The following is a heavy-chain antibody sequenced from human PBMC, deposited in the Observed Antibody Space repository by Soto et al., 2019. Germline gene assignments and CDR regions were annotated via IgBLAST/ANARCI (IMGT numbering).Heavy chain of an antibody. CDR3: AKGKGVGATPDGANC. V-gene: IGHV3-23*01. CDR2: IRSDGDTT. J-gene: IGHJ4*02. CDR1: GFTFSSYG. Sequence: EMQVLESGGGLVQPGGSLRLSCAASGFTFSSYGMNWVRQAPGKGLEWVSGIRSDGDTTYNADSVKGRFTVSRDTSKNSVDVQMNSLRAEDTALYYCAKGKGVGATPDGANCWGQGTLVTVSS. D-gene: IGHD1-26*01.